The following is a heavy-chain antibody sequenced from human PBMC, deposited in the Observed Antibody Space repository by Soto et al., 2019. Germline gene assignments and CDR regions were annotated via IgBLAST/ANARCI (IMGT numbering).Heavy chain of an antibody. J-gene: IGHJ4*02. CDR2: IFYSGTA. V-gene: IGHV4-39*01. Sequence: WETLYLTCTVSGASIDRSAYYWAWIRQPPGKGLEWIGSIFYSGTAYYNPSLAGRVTMSVDTSKNQFSLNLNSLTAADTAVYFCGRPGGHFVLPSDYWGPGTLVTVSS. CDR1: GASIDRSAYY. CDR3: GRPGGHFVLPSDY. D-gene: IGHD2-15*01.